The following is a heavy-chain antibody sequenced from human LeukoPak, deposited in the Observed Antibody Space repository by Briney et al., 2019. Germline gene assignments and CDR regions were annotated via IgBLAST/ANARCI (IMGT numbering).Heavy chain of an antibody. Sequence: ASVKVSCKASGGTFSSYAISWVQQAPGQGLEWMGGIIPIFGTANYAQKFQGRVTITTDESTSTAYMELSSLRSEDTAVYYCARDRVSDISGYYYGSDYSGQGTLVTVSS. CDR3: ARDRVSDISGYYYGSDY. CDR2: IIPIFGTA. J-gene: IGHJ4*02. V-gene: IGHV1-69*05. D-gene: IGHD3-22*01. CDR1: GGTFSSYA.